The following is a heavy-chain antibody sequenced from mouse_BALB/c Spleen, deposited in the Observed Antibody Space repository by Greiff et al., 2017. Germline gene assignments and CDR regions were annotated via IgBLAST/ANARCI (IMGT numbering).Heavy chain of an antibody. D-gene: IGHD4-1*01. V-gene: IGHV1-54*01. Sequence: QVQLQQSGAELVRPGTSVKVSCKASGYAFTNYLIEWVKQRPGQGLEWIGVINPGSGGTNYNEKFKGKATLTADKSSSTAYMQLSSLTSDDSAVYFCAREILGDYWGQGTSVTVSS. CDR1: GYAFTNYL. J-gene: IGHJ4*01. CDR3: AREILGDY. CDR2: INPGSGGT.